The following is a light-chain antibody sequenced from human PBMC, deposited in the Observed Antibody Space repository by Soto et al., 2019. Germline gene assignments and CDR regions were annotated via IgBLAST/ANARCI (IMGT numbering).Light chain of an antibody. CDR3: SSYAGSSDIV. V-gene: IGLV2-8*01. J-gene: IGLJ1*01. CDR2: AVT. Sequence: QSVLTQPPSASGSPGQSVTISCTGTSSDVGGYNFVSWYQQHPGRAPKLIISAVTNRPSGVPDRFSGSKSGNTASLTVSGLQADYEADYYCSSYAGSSDIVFGTGTKLTVL. CDR1: SSDVGGYNF.